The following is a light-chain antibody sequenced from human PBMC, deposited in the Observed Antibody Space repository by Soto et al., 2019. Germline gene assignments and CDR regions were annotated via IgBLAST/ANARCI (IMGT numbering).Light chain of an antibody. Sequence: QSALTQPPSASESPGQSVTISCSGTIGDVGGYYYVSWYQHHPGRAPKLLIYDVDKRPPGVPSRFSGSKSGNTASLTVSGLQAEDEADYYCTSFSSSTSLYVFGTGTKVTVL. V-gene: IGLV2-8*01. CDR2: DVD. J-gene: IGLJ1*01. CDR1: IGDVGGYYY. CDR3: TSFSSSTSLYV.